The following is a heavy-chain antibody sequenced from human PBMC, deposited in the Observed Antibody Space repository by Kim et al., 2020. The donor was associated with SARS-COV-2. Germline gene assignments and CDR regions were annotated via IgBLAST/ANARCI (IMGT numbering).Heavy chain of an antibody. CDR3: VRDKARDYATDY. V-gene: IGHV3-21*01. J-gene: IGHJ4*02. CDR1: GFTFSSYK. CDR2: ITSSSSYI. D-gene: IGHD4-17*01. Sequence: GGSLRLSCAASGFTFSSYKMSWVRQAPGKGLEWVSSITSSSSYIYYADSVKGRFTISRDNAKNSLYLQMNSLRAEDTAVYYCVRDKARDYATDYWGQGTLVTVSS.